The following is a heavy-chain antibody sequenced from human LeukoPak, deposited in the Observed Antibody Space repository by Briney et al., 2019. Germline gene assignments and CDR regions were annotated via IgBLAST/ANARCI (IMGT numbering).Heavy chain of an antibody. CDR1: GGSISSYY. J-gene: IGHJ4*02. CDR3: ARVLAVAGTSSSYYFDY. Sequence: SETLSLTCTVSGGSISSYYWNWIRQPPGKGLEWIGYIYYSGSTNYNPSLKSRVTISLDTSKNQFSLKLSSVTAADTAVYYCARVLAVAGTSSSYYFDYWGQGTLVTVSS. CDR2: IYYSGST. V-gene: IGHV4-59*01. D-gene: IGHD6-19*01.